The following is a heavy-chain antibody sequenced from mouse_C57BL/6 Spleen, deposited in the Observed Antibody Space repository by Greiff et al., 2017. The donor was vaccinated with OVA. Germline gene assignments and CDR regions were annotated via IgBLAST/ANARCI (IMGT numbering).Heavy chain of an antibody. V-gene: IGHV1-15*01. CDR2: IDPDTGGT. Sequence: QVHVKQPGAELVRPGASVTLSCKASGYTFTDYEMHWVKQTPVHGLEWIGAIDPDTGGTAYNKKFKGKAKLTADKSSSTAYMELRSLTSEDSAVYYCTTPMDYWGQGTSVTVSS. CDR3: TTPMDY. CDR1: GYTFTDYE. J-gene: IGHJ4*01.